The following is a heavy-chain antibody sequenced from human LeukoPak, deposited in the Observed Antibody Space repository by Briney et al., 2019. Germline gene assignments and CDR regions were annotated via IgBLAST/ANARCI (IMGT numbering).Heavy chain of an antibody. D-gene: IGHD2-21*01. Sequence: PSETLSLTCAVYGGSFSGYYWTWFRQPPGKRLQWIGGINHTGSTNYNPSLKSRVTLSIDRSKNQFSLKLSSVTAADTAVYYCARLPGVVDFDSWGQGTLVTVSS. CDR3: ARLPGVVDFDS. J-gene: IGHJ4*02. CDR2: INHTGST. CDR1: GGSFSGYY. V-gene: IGHV4-34*01.